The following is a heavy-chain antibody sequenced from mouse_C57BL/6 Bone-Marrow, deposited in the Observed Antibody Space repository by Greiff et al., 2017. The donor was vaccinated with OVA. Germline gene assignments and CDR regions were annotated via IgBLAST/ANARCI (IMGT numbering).Heavy chain of an antibody. CDR1: GFTFSDYG. D-gene: IGHD2-5*01. V-gene: IGHV5-17*01. Sequence: EVKLVESGGGLVKPGGSLKLSCAASGFTFSDYGMHWVRQAPEKGLEWVAYISSGSSTIYYADTVKGRFTISSDNAKNTLFLQMTSLRSEDTAMYYCAKGGYSNYNYAMDYWGQGTSVTVSS. CDR2: ISSGSSTI. CDR3: AKGGYSNYNYAMDY. J-gene: IGHJ4*01.